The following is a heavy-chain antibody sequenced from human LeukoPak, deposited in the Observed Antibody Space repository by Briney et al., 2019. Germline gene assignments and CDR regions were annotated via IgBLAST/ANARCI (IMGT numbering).Heavy chain of an antibody. CDR1: GXMFSNYI. J-gene: IGHJ4*02. Sequence: GGSLRLSCAAAGXMFSNYIMYWVRQAPGKGLEWVSVISASGGTTDYADSVKGRFTISRDNSKNTLYLQMNNLRAEDTAVYYCAKGGRGTYYSDSWGQGTLVTVSS. V-gene: IGHV3-23*01. D-gene: IGHD3-10*01. CDR3: AKGGRGTYYSDS. CDR2: ISASGGTT.